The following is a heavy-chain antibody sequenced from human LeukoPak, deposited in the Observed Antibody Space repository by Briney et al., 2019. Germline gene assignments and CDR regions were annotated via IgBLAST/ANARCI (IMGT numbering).Heavy chain of an antibody. CDR1: GSSITAFY. CDR3: AGGGGFAPPDY. V-gene: IGHV4-59*12. CDR2: FQYGGNS. J-gene: IGHJ4*02. D-gene: IGHD3-16*01. Sequence: SETLSLTCNVSGSSITAFYWSWIRQSPGKGLEWIGSFQYGGNSKYNPSLKSRVAMSVDTSKNQFSLKLSSVTAADTAVYYCAGGGGFAPPDYWGQGTLVTVSS.